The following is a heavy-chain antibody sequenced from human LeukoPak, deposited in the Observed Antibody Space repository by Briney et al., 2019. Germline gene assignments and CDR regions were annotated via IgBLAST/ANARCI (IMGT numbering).Heavy chain of an antibody. J-gene: IGHJ3*02. CDR2: ISIIDSSM. D-gene: IGHD3-22*01. CDR1: GFTFSSYE. CDR3: ARTFDSSGYHDALDI. Sequence: GGSLRLSCAASGFTFSSYEMTWVRQAPGKGLEWVSYISIIDSSMYYADSVKGRFTISRDNAKSSLYLQMNSLRAEDTAVYYCARTFDSSGYHDALDIWGQGTMVIVSS. V-gene: IGHV3-48*03.